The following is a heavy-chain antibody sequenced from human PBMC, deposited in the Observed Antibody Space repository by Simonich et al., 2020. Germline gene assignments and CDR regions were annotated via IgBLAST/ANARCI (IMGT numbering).Heavy chain of an antibody. V-gene: IGHV1-2*02. CDR3: ARSHIAAAGTGYFQH. J-gene: IGHJ1*01. CDR2: INPTSGGT. D-gene: IGHD6-13*01. CDR1: GYTFTGYY. Sequence: QVQLVQSGAEVKKPGASVKVSCKASGYTFTGYYMHWVRQAPGQGLELMGGINPTSGGTNYAQKFQGRVTMTRDTSISTAYMELSRLRSDDTAVYYCARSHIAAAGTGYFQHWGQGTLVTVSS.